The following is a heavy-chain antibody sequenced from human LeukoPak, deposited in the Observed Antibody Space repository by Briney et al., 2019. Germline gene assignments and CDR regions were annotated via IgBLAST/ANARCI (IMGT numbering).Heavy chain of an antibody. D-gene: IGHD2-2*01. J-gene: IGHJ4*02. CDR1: GFTFSSYA. CDR2: ISGSGGST. V-gene: IGHV3-23*01. Sequence: GSLRLSCAASGFTFSSYAMSWVRQAPGKGLEGVSAISGSGGSTYYADSVKGRFTISRDNSKNTLYLQMNSLRAEDTAVYYCAKDHGPAPRARYCSSTSCYAVSYFDYWGQGTLVTVSS. CDR3: AKDHGPAPRARYCSSTSCYAVSYFDY.